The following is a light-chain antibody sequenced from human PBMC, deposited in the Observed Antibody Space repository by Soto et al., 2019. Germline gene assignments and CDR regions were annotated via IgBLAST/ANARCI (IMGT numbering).Light chain of an antibody. Sequence: DIPMTQSPSSLSASVGDRVTITCRASHPISNYLNWYQHRPGKAPKLLIYGASTLQSGVPSGFSGSESGTDFTLTITSLQPEDCATYYCQQTYATPITFGQGTR. J-gene: IGKJ5*01. CDR3: QQTYATPIT. V-gene: IGKV1-39*01. CDR1: HPISNY. CDR2: GAS.